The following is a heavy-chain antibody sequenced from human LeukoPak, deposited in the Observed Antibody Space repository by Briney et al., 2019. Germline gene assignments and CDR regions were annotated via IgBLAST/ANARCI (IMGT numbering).Heavy chain of an antibody. CDR3: ASSVGSTDY. CDR2: INHRGCT. Sequence: PSETLSLTCAVYGESLSKYYWTWIRQSPGKGLEWIGEINHRGCTNHNPSLKSRVTLSVDTSKHQFSLKLTSVTAADAAVYYCASSVGSTDYWGQGTLVTVSS. CDR1: GESLSKYY. J-gene: IGHJ4*02. V-gene: IGHV4-34*01. D-gene: IGHD1-26*01.